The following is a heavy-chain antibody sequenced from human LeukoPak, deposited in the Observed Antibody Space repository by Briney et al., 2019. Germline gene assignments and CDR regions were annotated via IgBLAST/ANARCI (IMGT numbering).Heavy chain of an antibody. J-gene: IGHJ3*02. CDR3: ARMNYGDLDDAFDI. Sequence: ASVKVSCKASGGTFSSYAISWVRQAPGQGLEWMGWISAYNGNTNYAQKLQGRVTMTTDTSTSTAYMELRSLRSDDTAVYYCARMNYGDLDDAFDIWGQGTMVTVSS. CDR1: GGTFSSYA. V-gene: IGHV1-18*01. CDR2: ISAYNGNT. D-gene: IGHD4-17*01.